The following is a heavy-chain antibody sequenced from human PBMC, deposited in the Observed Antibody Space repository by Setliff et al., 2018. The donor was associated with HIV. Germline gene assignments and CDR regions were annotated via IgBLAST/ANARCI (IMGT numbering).Heavy chain of an antibody. V-gene: IGHV4-38-2*01. CDR3: ARLGTRTVAADADFDS. CDR2: VYHSGTT. J-gene: IGHJ4*02. Sequence: SETLSLTCAVSGYSISTAYYWGWIRQPPGKGLEWIGSVYHSGTTYYNPSLKSRLIISLDTPKNQFSLRLTSVTAADTAVYYCARLGTRTVAADADFDSWGQGALVTAPQ. D-gene: IGHD2-15*01. CDR1: GYSISTAYY.